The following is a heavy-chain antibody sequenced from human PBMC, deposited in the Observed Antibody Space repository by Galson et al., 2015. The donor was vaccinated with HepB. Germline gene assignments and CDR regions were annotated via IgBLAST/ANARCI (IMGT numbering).Heavy chain of an antibody. Sequence: SVKVSCKASGYTFTSYGISWVRQAPGQGLEWMGIINPSGGSTSYAQKFQGRVTMTRDTSTSTVYMELSSLRSEDTAVYYCARVFREWELDYWGQGTLVTVSS. CDR2: INPSGGST. J-gene: IGHJ4*02. V-gene: IGHV1-46*01. CDR1: GYTFTSYG. CDR3: ARVFREWELDY. D-gene: IGHD1-26*01.